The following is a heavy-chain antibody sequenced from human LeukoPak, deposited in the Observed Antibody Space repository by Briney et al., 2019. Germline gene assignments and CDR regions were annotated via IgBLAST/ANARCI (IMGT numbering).Heavy chain of an antibody. CDR2: INHSGST. Sequence: TSETLSLTCAVYGGSFSGYYWSWIRQPPGKGLEWIGEINHSGSTNYNPSLKSRVTISVDTSKNQFSLKLSSVTAADTAVYYCARGCPYGPLSYWGQGTLVTVSS. J-gene: IGHJ4*02. CDR3: ARGCPYGPLSY. D-gene: IGHD4-17*01. V-gene: IGHV4-34*01. CDR1: GGSFSGYY.